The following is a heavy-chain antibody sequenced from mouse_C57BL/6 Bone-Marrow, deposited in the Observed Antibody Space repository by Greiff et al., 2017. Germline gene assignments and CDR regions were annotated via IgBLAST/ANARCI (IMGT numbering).Heavy chain of an antibody. CDR2: IYPRSGNT. J-gene: IGHJ4*01. CDR3: ARYEWLLPHYAMDY. CDR1: GYTFTSYG. V-gene: IGHV1-81*01. Sequence: QVQLQQSGAELARPGASVKLSCKASGYTFTSYGISWVKQRTGQGLEWIGEIYPRSGNTYYNEKFKGKATLTADKSSSTAYMELSSLTSEDYAVYRSARYEWLLPHYAMDYWGQGTSVTVSS. D-gene: IGHD2-3*01.